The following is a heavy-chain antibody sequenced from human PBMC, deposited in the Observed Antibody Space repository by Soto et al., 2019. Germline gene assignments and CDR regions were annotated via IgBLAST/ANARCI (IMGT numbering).Heavy chain of an antibody. CDR3: GAGPREYQLLFSNYYYGMDV. CDR2: IVVGSGNT. J-gene: IGHJ6*02. V-gene: IGHV1-58*02. Sequence: GASVKVSCKASGFTFTSSAMQWVRQARGQRLEWIGWIVVGSGNTNYAQKFQERVTITRDMSTSTAYMELSSLRSEDTAVYYCGAGPREYQLLFSNYYYGMDVWGQGTTVTVSS. D-gene: IGHD2-2*01. CDR1: GFTFTSSA.